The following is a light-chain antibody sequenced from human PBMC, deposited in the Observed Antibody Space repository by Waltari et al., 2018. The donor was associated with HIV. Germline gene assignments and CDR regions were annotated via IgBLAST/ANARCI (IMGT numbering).Light chain of an antibody. CDR1: RSNIGAGFD. Sequence: HSVLTQPPSVSGAPGQRVTISCTGSRSNIGAGFDVPWYQHLPGTAPKLLIYSNSNRPSGVPDRFSGSKSGTSASLAITGLQAEDEADYYCQSYDSSLSALFGGGTKLTVL. CDR2: SNS. CDR3: QSYDSSLSAL. V-gene: IGLV1-40*01. J-gene: IGLJ2*01.